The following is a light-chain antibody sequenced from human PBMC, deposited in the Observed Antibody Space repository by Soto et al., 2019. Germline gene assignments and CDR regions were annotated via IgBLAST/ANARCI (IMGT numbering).Light chain of an antibody. CDR2: GAS. J-gene: IGKJ4*01. Sequence: EIVMTQSPATLSVSPVERATLSCRASQSVSDNLAWYQQRPGQAPRLLIYGASIRAAGIPARISGSGSGTEFTLTISSLQSEDFAVYSCQQYNNWPLTFGGGTKV. V-gene: IGKV3-15*01. CDR1: QSVSDN. CDR3: QQYNNWPLT.